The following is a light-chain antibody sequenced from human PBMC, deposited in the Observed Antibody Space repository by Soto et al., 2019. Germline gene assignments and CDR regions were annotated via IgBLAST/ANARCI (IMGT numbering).Light chain of an antibody. J-gene: IGKJ1*01. Sequence: EIVLTQSPGSLSLSPRGRATLSCRASQSVKSSYLAGYQQKPGEAPRLLIYGASTMATGIPARFSGSRSGTEFTLTISSLQSEEFAVYHCQHYNSWPRTWTFGQGTKVDIK. CDR3: QHYNSWPRTWT. V-gene: IGKV3-15*01. CDR2: GAS. CDR1: QSVKSSY.